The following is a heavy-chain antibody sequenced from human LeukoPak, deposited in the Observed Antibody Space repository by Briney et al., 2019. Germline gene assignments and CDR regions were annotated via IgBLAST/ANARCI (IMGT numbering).Heavy chain of an antibody. J-gene: IGHJ6*02. CDR1: GGTFSSYA. CDR3: AKVGPYYDILTGYYYGMDV. D-gene: IGHD3-9*01. CDR2: IIPIFGTA. V-gene: IGHV1-69*13. Sequence: SVKVSCKASGGTFSSYAISWVRQAPGQGLEWMGGIIPIFGTANYAQKFQGRVTITADESTSTAYMELSSLRSEDTAVYYCAKVGPYYDILTGYYYGMDVWGQGTTVTVSS.